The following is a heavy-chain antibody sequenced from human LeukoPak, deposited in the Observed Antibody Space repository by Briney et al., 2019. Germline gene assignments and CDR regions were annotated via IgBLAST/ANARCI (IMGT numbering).Heavy chain of an antibody. D-gene: IGHD1-26*01. CDR1: GFSFSSYN. CDR2: ITSSSTYT. CDR3: ARDPYSGTYGDTYYYYMDV. J-gene: IGHJ6*03. Sequence: GGSLRLSCAASGFSFSSYNMNWVRQTPGKGLEWVSSITSSSTYTFYADSVKGRFTISRDNARNSLYLQMNSLRAEDTAVYYCARDPYSGTYGDTYYYYMDVWGKGTTVTVSS. V-gene: IGHV3-21*01.